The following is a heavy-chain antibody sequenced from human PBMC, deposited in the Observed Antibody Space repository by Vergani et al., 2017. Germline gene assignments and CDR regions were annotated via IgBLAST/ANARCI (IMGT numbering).Heavy chain of an antibody. D-gene: IGHD3-3*01. CDR2: IYSSGST. Sequence: QVQLQESGPGLVKPSQTLSLTCTVSGGSISSGGYYWSWIRQPPGKGLEWIGYIYSSGSTYYNPSLKSRVTISVDTYKNQFSLKLSSVTAADTAVYYCARAFDYYYYYMDVWGKGTTVTVSS. CDR1: GGSISSGGYY. CDR3: ARAFDYYYYYMDV. V-gene: IGHV4-31*03. J-gene: IGHJ6*03.